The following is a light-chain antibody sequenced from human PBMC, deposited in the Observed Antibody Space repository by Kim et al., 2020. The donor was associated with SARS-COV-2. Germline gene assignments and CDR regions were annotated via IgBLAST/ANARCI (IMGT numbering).Light chain of an antibody. J-gene: IGKJ5*01. CDR2: AAS. CDR1: QGISSR. CDR3: QQGNSFPIT. V-gene: IGKV1-12*01. Sequence: ASVEDRVTSTCRASQGISSRLAWYQQKPGHAPKLLIYAASTLQSGVPSRFSGSGSGTDFTLTSSSLQPGDFATYYCQQGNSFPITFGQGTRLEI.